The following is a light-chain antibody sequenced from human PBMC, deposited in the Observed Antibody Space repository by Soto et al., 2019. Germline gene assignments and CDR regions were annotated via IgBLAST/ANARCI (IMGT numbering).Light chain of an antibody. CDR3: QQYSNWLRT. V-gene: IGKV3-15*01. J-gene: IGKJ1*01. CDR2: GAS. CDR1: QSVSST. Sequence: EIVMTQSPATLSVSPGERATLSCRASQSVSSTLAWYQQKPGQAPRLLIYGASTRATGIPARFSCSGSGAEFTLTISSLQSEDFAVYYCQQYSNWLRTFGQGTKVEMK.